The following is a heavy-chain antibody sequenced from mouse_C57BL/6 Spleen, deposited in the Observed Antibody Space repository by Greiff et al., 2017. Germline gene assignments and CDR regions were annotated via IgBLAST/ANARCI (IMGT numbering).Heavy chain of an antibody. CDR2: IDPSDSYT. D-gene: IGHD2-5*01. V-gene: IGHV1-50*01. CDR1: GYTFTSYW. J-gene: IGHJ2*01. Sequence: VQLQQPGAELVKPGASVKLSCKASGYTFTSYWLQWVKQRPGQGLEWIGEIDPSDSYTTYNQKFKGKATLTADTSSRPAYMQLSSLTSEDSAVYYCARRDYSNYEGDYWGQGTTLTVSS. CDR3: ARRDYSNYEGDY.